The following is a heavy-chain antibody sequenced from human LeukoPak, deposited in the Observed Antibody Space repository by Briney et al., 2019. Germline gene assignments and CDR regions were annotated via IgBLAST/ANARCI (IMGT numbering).Heavy chain of an antibody. Sequence: GGSLRLSCAASGFTFSDYAMSWVRQAPGEGLEWVSAISGRGSSTFYADSVKGRFTISRDNSKNTLYLQMNSLRAEDTAVYYCAKSGAARPWYYFDYWGQGTLVTVSS. J-gene: IGHJ4*02. CDR3: AKSGAARPWYYFDY. D-gene: IGHD6-6*01. CDR2: ISGRGSST. V-gene: IGHV3-23*01. CDR1: GFTFSDYA.